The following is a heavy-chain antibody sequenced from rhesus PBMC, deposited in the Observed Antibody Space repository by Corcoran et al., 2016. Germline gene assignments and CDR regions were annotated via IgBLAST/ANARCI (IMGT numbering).Heavy chain of an antibody. CDR2: IDGSGGST. Sequence: QVQLQESGPGLVKPSETLSLTCAVSGGPISDSYYWSWIRQPPGKGLEWIGYIDGSGGSTYYNPSLKSRVTISTDTSKNQCSLKLSSVTAADTAVYYCAREPRYSGYSPYFDYWGQGVLVTVSS. CDR1: GGPISDSYY. J-gene: IGHJ4*01. V-gene: IGHV4-106*01. D-gene: IGHD5-24*01. CDR3: AREPRYSGYSPYFDY.